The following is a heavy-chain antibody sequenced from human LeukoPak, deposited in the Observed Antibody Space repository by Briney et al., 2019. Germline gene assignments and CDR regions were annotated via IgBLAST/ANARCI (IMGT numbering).Heavy chain of an antibody. CDR2: IIPIFGTA. V-gene: IGHV1-69*13. CDR1: GGTFSSYA. J-gene: IGHJ4*02. Sequence: ASVKVSCKASGGTFSSYAISWVRRAPGQGLEWMGDIIPIFGTANYAQKFQGRVTITADESTSTAYMELSSLRSEDTAVYYCARAISGYYPFFDYWGQGTLVTVSS. CDR3: ARAISGYYPFFDY. D-gene: IGHD3-22*01.